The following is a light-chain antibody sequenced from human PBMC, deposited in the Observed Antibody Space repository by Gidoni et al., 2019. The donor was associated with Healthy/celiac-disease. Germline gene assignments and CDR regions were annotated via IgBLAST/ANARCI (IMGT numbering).Light chain of an antibody. J-gene: IGKJ4*01. Sequence: ERVMTQSPATLSVSPGERATLSCRASQSVSSNLAWYQQKPGQAPRLLIYGASTRATGIPARFSGSGSGTEFTLTLSSLQSEDFAVYYCQQYNNWPSLTFGGGTKVEIK. V-gene: IGKV3-15*01. CDR1: QSVSSN. CDR3: QQYNNWPSLT. CDR2: GAS.